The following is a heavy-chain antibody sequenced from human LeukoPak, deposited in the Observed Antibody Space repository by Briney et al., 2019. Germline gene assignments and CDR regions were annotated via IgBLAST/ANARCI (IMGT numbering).Heavy chain of an antibody. CDR2: INSDGSRT. D-gene: IGHD3-3*02. V-gene: IGHV3-74*03. Sequence: GGSLRLSCAASGLTFSRLWMHWVRQVPGKGLAWVSRINSDGSRTTYVDSVKGRFTISRGNAKNRLYLQMNSLRAEDTALYYCARGVSIRGWWFDPWGQGTLVTVSS. J-gene: IGHJ5*02. CDR1: GLTFSRLW. CDR3: ARGVSIRGWWFDP.